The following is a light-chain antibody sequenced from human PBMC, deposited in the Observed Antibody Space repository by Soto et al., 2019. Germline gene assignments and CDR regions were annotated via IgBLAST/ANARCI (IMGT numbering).Light chain of an antibody. J-gene: IGKJ2*01. Sequence: DIVLTQTRLSSPVTLGQPASISCRSSQSLVHIDGNTYFNWLQQRPGQPPRLLIYKISNRFPGVTDRFSGSGAGTDFTLKISRVEAEDVGVYYCMQATLSYTFGQGTRLEIK. CDR3: MQATLSYT. V-gene: IGKV2-24*01. CDR2: KIS. CDR1: QSLVHIDGNTY.